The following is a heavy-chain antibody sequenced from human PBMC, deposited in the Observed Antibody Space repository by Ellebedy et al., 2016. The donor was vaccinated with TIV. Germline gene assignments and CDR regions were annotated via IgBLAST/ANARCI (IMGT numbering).Heavy chain of an antibody. CDR3: TTDGGYYHFPYYFDY. CDR1: GFTFSNAW. V-gene: IGHV3-15*01. CDR2: IKSKTDGGTT. D-gene: IGHD3-3*01. J-gene: IGHJ4*02. Sequence: GGSLRLXXAASGFTFSNAWMSWVRQAPGKGLEWVGRIKSKTDGGTTDYAAPVKGRFTISRDDSKNTLYLQMNSLKTEDTAVYYCTTDGGYYHFPYYFDYWGQGTLVTVSS.